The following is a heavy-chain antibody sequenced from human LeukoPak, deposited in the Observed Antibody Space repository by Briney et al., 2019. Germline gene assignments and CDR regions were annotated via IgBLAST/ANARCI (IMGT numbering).Heavy chain of an antibody. V-gene: IGHV3-30*01. CDR2: ISYDGSNK. D-gene: IGHD3-22*01. Sequence: GGSLRLSCAASGSTFSSYAMHWVRQAPGKGLEWVAVISYDGSNKYYADSVKGRFTISRDNSKNTLYLQMNSLRAEGTAVYYCARGTKTYYYDSSGYFHYWGQGTLVTVSS. J-gene: IGHJ4*02. CDR1: GSTFSSYA. CDR3: ARGTKTYYYDSSGYFHY.